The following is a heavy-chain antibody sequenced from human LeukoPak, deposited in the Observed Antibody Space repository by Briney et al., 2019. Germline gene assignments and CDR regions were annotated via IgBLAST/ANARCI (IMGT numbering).Heavy chain of an antibody. CDR3: SKDPNGDYVGAFDM. CDR2: ITGSGRGT. D-gene: IGHD4-17*01. Sequence: GGSLRLSCTASGLTFSNYATTWVRQTPGKGLEWVSSITGSGRGTYYADSVKGRFSVSRDNSQNTVFLHMNSLRADDTALYYCSKDPNGDYVGAFDMWGPGTMVTVSS. J-gene: IGHJ3*02. V-gene: IGHV3-23*01. CDR1: GLTFSNYA.